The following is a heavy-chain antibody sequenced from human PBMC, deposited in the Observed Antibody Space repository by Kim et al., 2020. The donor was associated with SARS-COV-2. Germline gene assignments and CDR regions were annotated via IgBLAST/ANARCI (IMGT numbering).Heavy chain of an antibody. Sequence: GGSLRLSCAASGFTFSSYGMHWVRQAPGKGLEWVAVISYDGSNKYYADSVKGRFTISRDNSKNTLYLQMNSLRAEDTAVYYCAKDGYSSGWYVMGFGLNWGQGTLVTVSS. V-gene: IGHV3-30*18. CDR2: ISYDGSNK. D-gene: IGHD6-19*01. CDR1: GFTFSSYG. CDR3: AKDGYSSGWYVMGFGLN. J-gene: IGHJ4*02.